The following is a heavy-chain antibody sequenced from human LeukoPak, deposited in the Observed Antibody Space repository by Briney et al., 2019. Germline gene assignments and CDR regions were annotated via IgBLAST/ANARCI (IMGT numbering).Heavy chain of an antibody. V-gene: IGHV4-38-2*02. CDR2: IYHSGST. D-gene: IGHD3-16*02. Sequence: SETLSLTCTVSGYSISSGYYWGWIRQPPGKGLEWIGSIYHSGSTYYNPSLKSRVTISVDTSKNQFSLKLSSVTAADTAVYYCARGGEDDYVWGSYRYTQKHYFDYWGQGTLVTVSS. CDR1: GYSISSGYY. J-gene: IGHJ4*02. CDR3: ARGGEDDYVWGSYRYTQKHYFDY.